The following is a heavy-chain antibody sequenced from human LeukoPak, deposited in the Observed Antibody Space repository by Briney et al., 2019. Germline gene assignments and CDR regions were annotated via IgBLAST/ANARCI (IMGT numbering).Heavy chain of an antibody. Sequence: ASVKVSCKASGYTFTGYYMHWVRQAPGQGLEWMGWINPNSGGTNYAQKFQGRVTMTRDTSISTAYMELSRLRSDDTAVYYCAREGRDIVVVVAATYAFDIWGQGTMVTVSS. CDR1: GYTFTGYY. CDR3: AREGRDIVVVVAATYAFDI. J-gene: IGHJ3*02. CDR2: INPNSGGT. V-gene: IGHV1-2*02. D-gene: IGHD2-15*01.